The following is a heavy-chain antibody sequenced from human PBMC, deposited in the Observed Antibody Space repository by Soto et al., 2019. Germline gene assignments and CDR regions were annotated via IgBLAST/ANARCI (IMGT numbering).Heavy chain of an antibody. CDR1: GFSFSIYA. CDR2: ISYDAKNK. Sequence: GVSLRLCCAASGFSFSIYAMHWVRQAPGKGLEWVAVISYDAKNKYYVDSVKGRFTISRDISKNTLYLQMNSLRVEDTAVYFCASDGSEAPVAGPDPRLDYWGQGT. CDR3: ASDGSEAPVAGPDPRLDY. J-gene: IGHJ4*02. D-gene: IGHD1-26*01. V-gene: IGHV3-30*04.